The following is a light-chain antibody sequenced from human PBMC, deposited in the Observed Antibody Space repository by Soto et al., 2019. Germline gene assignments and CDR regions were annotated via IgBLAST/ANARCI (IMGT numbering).Light chain of an antibody. CDR3: QLHGDSPPGYT. V-gene: IGKV3-20*01. J-gene: IGKJ2*01. CDR1: QSISSSY. CDR2: GVS. Sequence: EIVLTQSPGTLSLSPGERATLSCRASQSISSSYLAWYQQKPGQAPRLLIYGVSNRATGIPDRFSGSGSGTDFTLTISRLEHEDFAVYYCQLHGDSPPGYTFGQGTKLEIK.